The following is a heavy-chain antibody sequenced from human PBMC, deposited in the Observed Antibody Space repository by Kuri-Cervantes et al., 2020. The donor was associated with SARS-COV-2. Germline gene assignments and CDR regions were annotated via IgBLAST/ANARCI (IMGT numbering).Heavy chain of an antibody. CDR3: ARGNSGYDY. D-gene: IGHD5-12*01. Sequence: SETLSLTCTVSGGSISSSSYYWGWIRQPPGKGLEWIGSIYYSGSTYYNPSLKSRVTISVDTSKNQFSLKLSSVTAADTAVYYRARGNSGYDYWGQGTLVTVSS. V-gene: IGHV4-39*01. CDR2: IYYSGST. CDR1: GGSISSSSYY. J-gene: IGHJ4*02.